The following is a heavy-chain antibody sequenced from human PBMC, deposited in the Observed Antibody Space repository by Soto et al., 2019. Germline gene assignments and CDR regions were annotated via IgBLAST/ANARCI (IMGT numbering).Heavy chain of an antibody. CDR3: ARELNGDYVTY. Sequence: SETLSLTCTVSGGSISNYYWSWIRQPPGKGLEWIGYIYYSGSTSYNPSLKSRVTISVDTSKNQFSLKLTSVTAADTAIYYCARELNGDYVTYWGQGTLVTVSS. D-gene: IGHD4-17*01. V-gene: IGHV4-59*01. CDR1: GGSISNYY. CDR2: IYYSGST. J-gene: IGHJ4*02.